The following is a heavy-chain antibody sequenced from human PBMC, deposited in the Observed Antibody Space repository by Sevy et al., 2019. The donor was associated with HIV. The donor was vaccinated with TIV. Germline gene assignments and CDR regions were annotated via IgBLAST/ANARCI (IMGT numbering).Heavy chain of an antibody. CDR2: ISYDGSNK. CDR1: GFTFSSYG. J-gene: IGHJ3*02. V-gene: IGHV3-30*18. D-gene: IGHD4-17*01. Sequence: GGYLRLSCAASGFTFSSYGMHWVRQAPGKGLEWVAVISYDGSNKYYADSVKGRFTISRDNSKNTLYLQMNSLRAEDTAVYYCAKGGYGDYVGGAFDIWGQGTMVTVSS. CDR3: AKGGYGDYVGGAFDI.